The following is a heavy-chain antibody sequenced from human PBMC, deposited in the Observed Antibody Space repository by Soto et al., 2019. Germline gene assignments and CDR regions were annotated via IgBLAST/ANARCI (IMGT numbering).Heavy chain of an antibody. CDR2: IYYSGST. CDR3: ASTYYNASSGPFDY. CDR1: GGSISSGNYY. D-gene: IGHD3-22*01. J-gene: IGHJ4*02. V-gene: IGHV4-31*03. Sequence: QVQLQESGPGLVKPSQTLSLTCTVSGGSISSGNYYWSWIRQHPGKGLEWIGYIYYSGSTYYNPSLKIRVTISVDTSKNQFSLKLSSVTAADTAVYYCASTYYNASSGPFDYWGQGTLVTVSS.